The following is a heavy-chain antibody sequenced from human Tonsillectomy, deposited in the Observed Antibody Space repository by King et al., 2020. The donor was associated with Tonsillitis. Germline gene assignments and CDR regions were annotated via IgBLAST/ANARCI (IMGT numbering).Heavy chain of an antibody. Sequence: QLVQSGGGVVQPGRSLRLSCAASGFTFSTYGMHWVRQAPGKGLEWVAVIWYDGSNKYYADSVKGRFTISRDTSKNTLYLQRNCRRAEDTAVYFCARAPWLGPFDYWGQGTLVTVSS. J-gene: IGHJ4*02. CDR3: ARAPWLGPFDY. V-gene: IGHV3-33*01. CDR2: IWYDGSNK. CDR1: GFTFSTYG. D-gene: IGHD3-22*01.